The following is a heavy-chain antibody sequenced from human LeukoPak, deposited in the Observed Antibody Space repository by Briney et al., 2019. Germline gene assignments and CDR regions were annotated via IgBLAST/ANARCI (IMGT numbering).Heavy chain of an antibody. CDR1: GFAFDAFA. CDR2: IGANGDNI. Sequence: GGSLRLSCEVSGFAFDAFAMHWVRQAPGRGLEFVSRIGANGDNIYYANSVKGRFTISRDNSKSTMYLQMGSLREDDMAVYYCARKYYAPGKTPVDKWGQGTLVTVSS. CDR3: ARKYYAPGKTPVDK. J-gene: IGHJ4*02. V-gene: IGHV3-64*01. D-gene: IGHD3-10*01.